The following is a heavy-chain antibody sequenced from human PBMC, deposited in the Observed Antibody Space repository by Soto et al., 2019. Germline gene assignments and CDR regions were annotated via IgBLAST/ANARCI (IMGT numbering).Heavy chain of an antibody. CDR3: AKDRDGTSPGPDY. CDR1: GFTFSSYA. V-gene: IGHV3-23*01. CDR2: ISGSGDRT. Sequence: GGSLRLSCAASGFTFSSYAMSWVRQAPGKGLEWVSVISGSGDRTYYADSVKGRFTISRDNFKNTLYLQMSSLRAEDTAVYYCAKDRDGTSPGPDYWGQGTLVTVSS. D-gene: IGHD6-13*01. J-gene: IGHJ4*02.